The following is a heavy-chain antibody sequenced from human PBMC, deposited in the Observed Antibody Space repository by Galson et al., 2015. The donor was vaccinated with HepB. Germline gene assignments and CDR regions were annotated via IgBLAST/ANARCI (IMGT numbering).Heavy chain of an antibody. CDR2: IYYSGST. CDR3: ASDPIVGATRWGKKSGPIGY. J-gene: IGHJ4*02. CDR1: GGSISSRSYY. V-gene: IGHV4-39*01. Sequence: ETLSLTCTVSGGSISSRSYYWAWIRQPPGKGLEWIGSIYYSGSTYYNPSLKSRVTISVDTSKNQFSLKLSSVTAADTAVYYCASDPIVGATRWGKKSGPIGYWGQGTLVTVSS. D-gene: IGHD1-26*01.